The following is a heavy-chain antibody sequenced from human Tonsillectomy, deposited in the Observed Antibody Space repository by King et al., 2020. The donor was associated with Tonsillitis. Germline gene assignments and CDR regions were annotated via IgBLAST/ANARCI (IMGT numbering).Heavy chain of an antibody. J-gene: IGHJ4*02. Sequence: LQLQESGPGLVRPSETLSLTCTVSGDSISSSRYFWGWVRQPPGKGLEWIGSLSYSGATYYTPSLKNRVTMSLDRSRHQFSLRLNSLTAADTAVYYCARDCRGYSSGHISGLDHWGQGTLVTVSS. V-gene: IGHV4-39*07. CDR3: ARDCRGYSSGHISGLDH. CDR1: GDSISSSRYF. D-gene: IGHD5-18*01. CDR2: LSYSGAT.